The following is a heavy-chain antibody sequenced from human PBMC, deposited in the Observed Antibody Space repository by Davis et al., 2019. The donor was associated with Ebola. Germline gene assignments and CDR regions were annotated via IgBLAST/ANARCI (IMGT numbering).Heavy chain of an antibody. CDR1: GFIFRNYV. Sequence: GGSLILSCETSGFIFRNYVMSWVRQAPGKGLEWVSTFGTGGDTYYADSVKGRFAISRDNSRCTLYLQMNSLRVEDSAIYYCVKDSSNIWFDIWGQGTLVTVSS. V-gene: IGHV3-23*01. CDR2: FGTGGDT. CDR3: VKDSSNIWFDI. J-gene: IGHJ3*02. D-gene: IGHD2/OR15-2a*01.